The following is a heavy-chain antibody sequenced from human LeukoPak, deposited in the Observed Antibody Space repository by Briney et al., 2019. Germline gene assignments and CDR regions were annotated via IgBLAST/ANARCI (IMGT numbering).Heavy chain of an antibody. V-gene: IGHV3-53*01. CDR3: ARDWGYCSSTSCHVFDY. D-gene: IGHD2-2*01. Sequence: PGGSLRLSCAASGFXFSSYSINWVRQAPGKGLEWVSVIYDGGSTDYAESVKGRFTISRDNSKNTLYLQMNSLRAEDTAVYYCARDWGYCSSTSCHVFDYWGQGTLVTVSS. CDR1: GFXFSSYS. J-gene: IGHJ4*02. CDR2: IYDGGST.